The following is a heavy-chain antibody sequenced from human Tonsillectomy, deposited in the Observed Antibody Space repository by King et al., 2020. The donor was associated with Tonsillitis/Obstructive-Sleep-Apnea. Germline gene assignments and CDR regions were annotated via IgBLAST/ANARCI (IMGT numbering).Heavy chain of an antibody. V-gene: IGHV7-4-1*02. CDR3: ANLGYCSTTSCYPPLDAFDI. Sequence: VQLVQSGSELKKPGASVKVSCKASGYTLTSFALNWVRQAPGKGLEGMGWINTNTGNQPYAQGFTGRFVFSWDTSVSTAYLQISSLKAEDTAVYYCANLGYCSTTSCYPPLDAFDIWGQGTMVTVSS. CDR1: GYTLTSFA. CDR2: INTNTGNQ. D-gene: IGHD2-2*01. J-gene: IGHJ3*02.